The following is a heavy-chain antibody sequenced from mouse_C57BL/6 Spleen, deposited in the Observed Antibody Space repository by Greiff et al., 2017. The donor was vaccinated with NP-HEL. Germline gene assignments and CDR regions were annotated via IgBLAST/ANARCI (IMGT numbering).Heavy chain of an antibody. CDR2: IDPENGDT. J-gene: IGHJ4*01. CDR3: TIYSMAMDY. D-gene: IGHD2-10*02. Sequence: VQLQQSGAELVRPGASVKLSCTASGFNIKDDYMHWVKQRPEQGLEWIGWIDPENGDTEYASKFQGKATITADTSSNTAYMQLSSLTSEDTAVYYCTIYSMAMDYWGQGTSVTVSS. V-gene: IGHV14-4*01. CDR1: GFNIKDDY.